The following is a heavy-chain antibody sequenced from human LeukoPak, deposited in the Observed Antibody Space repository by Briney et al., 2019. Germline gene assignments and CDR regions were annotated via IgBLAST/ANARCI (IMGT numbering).Heavy chain of an antibody. CDR1: GFTVSSNY. J-gene: IGHJ6*03. CDR2: IYSGGST. V-gene: IGHV3-53*01. Sequence: GGSLRLSCAASGFTVSSNYMSWVRQAPGKGLEWVSVIYSGGSTYYADSVKGRFTISRDNFKNTLYIQTNSLRAEDTAVYYCARGPGSAVYYYYMDVWGKGTTVAVSS. CDR3: ARGPGSAVYYYYMDV.